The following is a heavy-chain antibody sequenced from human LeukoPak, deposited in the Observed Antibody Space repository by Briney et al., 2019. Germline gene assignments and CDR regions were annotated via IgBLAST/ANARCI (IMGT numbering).Heavy chain of an antibody. CDR3: ARGAQYYDFWSGYYPFFDY. CDR1: GFTFSDYY. J-gene: IGHJ4*02. D-gene: IGHD3-3*01. V-gene: IGHV3-11*04. Sequence: GGSLRLSCAAFGFTFSDYYMSWIRQAPGKGLEWVSYISSSGSTIYYADSVKGRFTISRDNAKNSLYLQMNSLRAEDTAVYYCARGAQYYDFWSGYYPFFDYWGQGTLVTVSS. CDR2: ISSSGSTI.